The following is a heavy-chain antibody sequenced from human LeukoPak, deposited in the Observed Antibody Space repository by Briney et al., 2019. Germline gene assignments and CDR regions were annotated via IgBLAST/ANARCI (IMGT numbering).Heavy chain of an antibody. V-gene: IGHV1-2*02. J-gene: IGHJ4*02. CDR1: GYTFTGYY. CDR3: ARDRSYPSYYFDS. CDR2: INPNSGGT. Sequence: ASVKVSSKASGYTFTGYYMHWVRQAPGQGLEWMGWINPNSGGTSYAQKFQGRVTMTRDTSISTAYMELSSLRSDDTAVYYCARDRSYPSYYFDSWGQGTLVTVSS. D-gene: IGHD3-16*02.